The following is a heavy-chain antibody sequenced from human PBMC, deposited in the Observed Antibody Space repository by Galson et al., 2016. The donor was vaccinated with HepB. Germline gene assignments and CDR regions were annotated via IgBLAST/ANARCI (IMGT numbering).Heavy chain of an antibody. CDR3: AHSPLDYCGGDCYVNYWYFDL. V-gene: IGHV2-5*02. CDR2: IYWDDDK. CDR1: GFSLSTSGVG. J-gene: IGHJ2*01. Sequence: PALVKPTQILTLTCTFSGFSLSTSGVGVGWIRQPPGKALEWLALIYWDDDKRYSPSLKSRLTITKDTSKNRVVLTMTNMDPVDTATYYCAHSPLDYCGGDCYVNYWYFDLWGRGTLVTVSS. D-gene: IGHD2-21*01.